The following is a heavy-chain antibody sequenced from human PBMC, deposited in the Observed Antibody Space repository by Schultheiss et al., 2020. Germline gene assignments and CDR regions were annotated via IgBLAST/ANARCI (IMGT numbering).Heavy chain of an antibody. CDR1: GFTFSSYA. V-gene: IGHV3-23*01. D-gene: IGHD1-26*01. J-gene: IGHJ4*02. CDR2: ISGSGGST. CDR3: AKDRKDPVGATTARH. Sequence: GGSLRLSCAASGFTFSSYAMSWVRQAPGKGLEWVSAISGSGGSTYYADSVKGRFTISRDNSKKTLYLQMNSLRAEDTAVYYCAKDRKDPVGATTARHWGQGTLVTV.